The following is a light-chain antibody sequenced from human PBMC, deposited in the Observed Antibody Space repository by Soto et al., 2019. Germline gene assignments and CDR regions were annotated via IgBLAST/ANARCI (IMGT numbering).Light chain of an antibody. CDR3: CSYAGSSTSWV. Sequence: QSVLTQPASVSGSPGQSITISCTGTSSDAGNFNFVSWYQQHPGKAPKVIIYEDSTRPSGVSNRISGSKYGNTASLTISGLQAEDEADYYCCSYAGSSTSWVFGGGTKRTVL. V-gene: IGLV2-23*01. J-gene: IGLJ3*02. CDR1: SSDAGNFNF. CDR2: EDS.